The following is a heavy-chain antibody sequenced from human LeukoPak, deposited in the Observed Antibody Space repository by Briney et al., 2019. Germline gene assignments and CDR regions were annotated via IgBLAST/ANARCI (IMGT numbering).Heavy chain of an antibody. Sequence: GGSLRLSCEASGFTFSSYAMTWVRQAPGKGLVWVSRINTDGRTTTYADSVKGRFTISRDNAKNTLYLQMNSLRGEDTAVYYCARVESSWGQGTLVTVSS. CDR2: INTDGRTT. CDR1: GFTFSSYA. CDR3: ARVESS. J-gene: IGHJ4*02. V-gene: IGHV3-74*01.